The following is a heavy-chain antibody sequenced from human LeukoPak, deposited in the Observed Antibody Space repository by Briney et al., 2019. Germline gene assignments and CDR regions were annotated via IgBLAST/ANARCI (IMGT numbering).Heavy chain of an antibody. CDR3: ARRRSRIVGATYYGMDV. Sequence: GESLKISCKGSGYSFTSYWIGWVRQMPGKGLEWMGIIYPGDSDTRYSPSFQGQVTISADKSISTAYLQWSSLKASDTAMYYCARRRSRIVGATYYGMDVWGQGTTVTVSS. CDR1: GYSFTSYW. V-gene: IGHV5-51*01. CDR2: IYPGDSDT. J-gene: IGHJ6*02. D-gene: IGHD1-26*01.